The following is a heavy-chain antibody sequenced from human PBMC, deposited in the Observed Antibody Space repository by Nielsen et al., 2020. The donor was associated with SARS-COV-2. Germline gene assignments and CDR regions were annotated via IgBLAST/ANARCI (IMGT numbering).Heavy chain of an antibody. CDR2: ISAYSGNT. CDR3: ARLGYCSSTSCYHYYYYYMDV. CDR1: GYTFTSYG. Sequence: ASVKVSCKASGYTFTSYGISWVRQAPGQGLEWMGWISAYSGNTNYAQKLQGRVTMTTDTSTSTAYMELRSLRSDDTAVYYCARLGYCSSTSCYHYYYYYMDVWGKGTTVTVSS. D-gene: IGHD2-2*01. V-gene: IGHV1-18*04. J-gene: IGHJ6*03.